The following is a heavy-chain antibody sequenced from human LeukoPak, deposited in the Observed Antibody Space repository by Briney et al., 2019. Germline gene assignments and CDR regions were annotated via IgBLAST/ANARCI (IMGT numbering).Heavy chain of an antibody. CDR2: ISYDGSNK. D-gene: IGHD4-23*01. CDR1: GFTTHYW. V-gene: IGHV3-30*03. Sequence: GGSLRLSCTASGFTTHYWLNWVRQSPGKGLEWVAVISYDGSNKYYADSVRGRFTISRDNSKNTLYLQMNSLRAEDTAVYYCARDYGGNSGYFDYWGQETLVTVSS. J-gene: IGHJ4*02. CDR3: ARDYGGNSGYFDY.